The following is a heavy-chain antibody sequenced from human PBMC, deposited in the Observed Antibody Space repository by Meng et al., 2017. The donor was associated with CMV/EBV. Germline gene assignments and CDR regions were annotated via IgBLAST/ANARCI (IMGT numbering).Heavy chain of an antibody. Sequence: GESLKISCAVSGFTFSSYEMNWVRQAPGKGLEWVSYISSSSSTIYYADSVKGRFTISRDNAKNSLYLQMNSLRAEDTAVYYCARGSGAKDIVVVPAAIHGGYYYYGMDVWGQGTTVTVSS. V-gene: IGHV3-48*03. CDR2: ISSSSSTI. J-gene: IGHJ6*02. D-gene: IGHD2-2*02. CDR1: GFTFSSYE. CDR3: ARGSGAKDIVVVPAAIHGGYYYYGMDV.